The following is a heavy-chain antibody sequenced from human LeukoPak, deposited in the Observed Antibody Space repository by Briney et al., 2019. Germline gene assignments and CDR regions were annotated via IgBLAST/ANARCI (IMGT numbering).Heavy chain of an antibody. V-gene: IGHV1-46*01. CDR2: IYPRDGST. CDR3: ARDQEGFDY. J-gene: IGHJ4*02. Sequence: GASVKVSCKASGYTFTSYGISWVRQAPGQGLEWMGMIYPRDGSTSYAQKFQGRVTVTRGTSTSTVHMELSGLRSEDTAVYYCARDQEGFDYWGQGTLVTVSS. CDR1: GYTFTSYG.